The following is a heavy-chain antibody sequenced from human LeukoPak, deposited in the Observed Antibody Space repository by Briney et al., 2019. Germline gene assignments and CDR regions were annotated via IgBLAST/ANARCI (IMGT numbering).Heavy chain of an antibody. Sequence: PSETLSLTCAVYGGSFSGYYWSWIRQPPGKGLEWIGSIYYSGSTYYNPSLKSRVTISVDTSKNQFSLKLSSVTAADTAVYYCARDVLDFWSGLFDYWGQGTLVTVSS. D-gene: IGHD3-3*01. CDR3: ARDVLDFWSGLFDY. J-gene: IGHJ4*02. V-gene: IGHV4-34*01. CDR1: GGSFSGYY. CDR2: IYYSGST.